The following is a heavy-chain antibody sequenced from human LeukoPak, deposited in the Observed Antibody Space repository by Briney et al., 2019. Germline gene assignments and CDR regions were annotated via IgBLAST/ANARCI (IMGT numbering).Heavy chain of an antibody. CDR3: AKSFWDVSSGCYGHY. V-gene: IGHV3-23*01. CDR2: ISGSGGST. CDR1: GFTFSSYS. Sequence: GGSLRLSCAASGFTFSSYSMDSVRQAPGKGLEWVSAISGSGGSTYYADSVRGRFTISRDNSKNTLYLQMNSLRAEDTAVYYCAKSFWDVSSGCYGHYWGQGTLVTVSS. D-gene: IGHD6-19*01. J-gene: IGHJ4*02.